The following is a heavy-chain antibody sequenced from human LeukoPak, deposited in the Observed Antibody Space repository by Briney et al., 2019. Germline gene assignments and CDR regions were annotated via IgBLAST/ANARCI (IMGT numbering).Heavy chain of an antibody. D-gene: IGHD3-10*01. J-gene: IGHJ4*02. CDR2: INHSGST. V-gene: IGHV4-34*01. CDR1: GGSFSGYY. CDR3: ARGQLLWFGELFAFDY. Sequence: PSETLSLTCAVYGGSFSGYYWSWIRQPPGKGLEWIGEINHSGSTNYNPSLKSRVTISVDTSKNQFSLKLSFVTAADTAVYYCARGQLLWFGELFAFDYWGQGTLVTVSS.